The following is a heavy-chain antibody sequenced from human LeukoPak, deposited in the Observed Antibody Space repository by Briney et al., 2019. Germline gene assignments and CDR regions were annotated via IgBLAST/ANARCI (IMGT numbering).Heavy chain of an antibody. V-gene: IGHV3-48*04. CDR1: GFTFSGYD. J-gene: IGHJ5*02. D-gene: IGHD1-1*01. Sequence: PGGSLRLSCAASGFTFSGYDMSWVRQAPGKGLEWVSYTSSSSSTIYYADSVKSRFTISRDNAKNSLYLQMNSLRAEDTAVYYCTRVAQSGPTGWFDPWGQGTLVTVSS. CDR3: TRVAQSGPTGWFDP. CDR2: TSSSSSTI.